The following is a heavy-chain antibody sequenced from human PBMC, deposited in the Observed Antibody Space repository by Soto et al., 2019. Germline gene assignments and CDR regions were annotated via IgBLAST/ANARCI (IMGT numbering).Heavy chain of an antibody. J-gene: IGHJ3*02. CDR2: IWYDGSKK. V-gene: IGHV3-33*06. CDR1: GFTFSSYA. Sequence: GSLRLSCAASGFTFSSYAMNWVRQAPGKGLEWVAVIWYDGSKKYYADSVKGRFTISRDNSKNTLYLQMNSLRAEDTAVYYCAKANHGSWSYYNEWAGAFDIWGQGTMVT. CDR3: AKANHGSWSYYNEWAGAFDI. D-gene: IGHD3-10*01.